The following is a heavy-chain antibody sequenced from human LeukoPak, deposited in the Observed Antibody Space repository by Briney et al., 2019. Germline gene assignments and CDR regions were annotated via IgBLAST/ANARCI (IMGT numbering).Heavy chain of an antibody. Sequence: GGSLRLSCAASGFTFSDYYMSWIRQAPGKGLEWVSYISSSGSTIYYADSVKGRFTISRDNAKNSLYLQMNSLRAEDTAVYYCARSLGSGWFYYYYYYGMDVWGQGTTVTVSS. CDR2: ISSSGSTI. CDR3: ARSLGSGWFYYYYYYGMDV. CDR1: GFTFSDYY. V-gene: IGHV3-11*01. D-gene: IGHD6-19*01. J-gene: IGHJ6*02.